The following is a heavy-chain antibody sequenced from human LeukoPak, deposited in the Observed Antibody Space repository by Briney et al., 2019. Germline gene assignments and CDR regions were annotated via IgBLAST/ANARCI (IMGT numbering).Heavy chain of an antibody. J-gene: IGHJ3*02. V-gene: IGHV5-51*01. Sequence: GESLKISCKGSGYSFTSYWIGWVRQMPGKGLEWMGIIYPGDSDTRYSPSFPGQVTISADKSISTAYLQWSSLEASDTAMYYCASLSIVVVSTDAFDIWGQGTMVTVSS. CDR1: GYSFTSYW. D-gene: IGHD3-22*01. CDR2: IYPGDSDT. CDR3: ASLSIVVVSTDAFDI.